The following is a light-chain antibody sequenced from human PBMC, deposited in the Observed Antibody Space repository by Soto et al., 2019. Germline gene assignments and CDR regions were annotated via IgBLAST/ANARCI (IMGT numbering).Light chain of an antibody. J-gene: IGKJ1*01. CDR3: QQCGSSPS. CDR2: DTS. Sequence: EIVLTQSPGTLSLSPGERATLSCRASQRVSSSYLAWYQQKPGQAPRLLIYDTSSRATGIPDRFSGSGSGTDFPLAISRLEPEDFAVYYCQQCGSSPSFGQGTKVELK. V-gene: IGKV3-20*01. CDR1: QRVSSSY.